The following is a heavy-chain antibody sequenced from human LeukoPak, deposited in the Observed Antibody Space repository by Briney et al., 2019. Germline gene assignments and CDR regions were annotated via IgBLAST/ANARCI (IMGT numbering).Heavy chain of an antibody. Sequence: GGSLRLSCAASGFTFSSYWMSWVRQAPGKGLKWVANIKQDGSEKYYVDSVKGRFTISRDNAKNSLFLQMNSLRAEDTAVYYCARVLRYCSGGNCYSGGLGYMDVWGRGTTVTISS. CDR2: IKQDGSEK. D-gene: IGHD2-15*01. V-gene: IGHV3-7*03. CDR3: ARVLRYCSGGNCYSGGLGYMDV. J-gene: IGHJ6*03. CDR1: GFTFSSYW.